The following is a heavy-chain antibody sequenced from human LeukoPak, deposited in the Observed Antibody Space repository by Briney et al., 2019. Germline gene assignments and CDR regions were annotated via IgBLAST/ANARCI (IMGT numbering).Heavy chain of an antibody. J-gene: IGHJ4*02. CDR2: ISGSGGST. V-gene: IGHV3-23*01. D-gene: IGHD2-8*02. Sequence: TGGSLRLSCAASGFTFSSYAMSWVRQAPGKGLEWVSAISGSGGSTYYADSVRGRFTISRDNSKSTLSLQTNSLRAEDTAIYYCATYRQVLLPFESWGQGTLVTVSS. CDR3: ATYRQVLLPFES. CDR1: GFTFSSYA.